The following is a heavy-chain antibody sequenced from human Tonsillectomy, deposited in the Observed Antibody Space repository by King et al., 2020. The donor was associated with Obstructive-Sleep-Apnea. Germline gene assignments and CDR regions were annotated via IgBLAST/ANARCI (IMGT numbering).Heavy chain of an antibody. CDR2: SYLDYDN. CDR3: AHRSSGGPSGFDY. D-gene: IGHD6-19*01. CDR1: CFSLSTIGVG. V-gene: IGHV2-5*02. J-gene: IGHJ4*02. Sequence: TLKESGPSLVKPTQTLTLTCPLSCFSLSTIGVGVVWIRQAPGKSREWRALSYLDYDNGYSPSLKRRLTITKDTSENQVVLTLTNMDPVDTATYYCAHRSSGGPSGFDYWGQGTLVTVSS.